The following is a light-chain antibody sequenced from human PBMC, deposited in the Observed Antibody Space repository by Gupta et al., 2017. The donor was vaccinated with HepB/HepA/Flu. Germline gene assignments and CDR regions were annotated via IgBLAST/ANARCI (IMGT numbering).Light chain of an antibody. J-gene: IGLJ3*02. V-gene: IGLV4-60*03. CDR1: SGHSTNI. CDR2: LEGSGTY. Sequence: QLVVTQSSSASASLGSSVKVICTLSSGHSTNIIAWHQRQPGKAPRFLMKLEGSGTYSRGSGVPDRFSGASSGADRYLTISNLQSEDEADYVCETWDSNFRVCGGGTKVSVL. CDR3: ETWDSNFRV.